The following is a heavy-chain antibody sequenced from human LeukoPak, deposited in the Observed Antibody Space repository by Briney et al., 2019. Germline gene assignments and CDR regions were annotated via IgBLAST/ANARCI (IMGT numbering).Heavy chain of an antibody. D-gene: IGHD5-18*01. V-gene: IGHV1-18*01. CDR3: ARDRMDTGTYFDY. Sequence: ASVNVSCKSSGYTFTTYGITWVRQPPGQGLERMGWISTYNGNTNYAQKLQGRVTMTTDTSTSTAYMELRSLRSDDTAMYYCARDRMDTGTYFDYWGQGTLVTVSS. CDR2: ISTYNGNT. J-gene: IGHJ4*02. CDR1: GYTFTTYG.